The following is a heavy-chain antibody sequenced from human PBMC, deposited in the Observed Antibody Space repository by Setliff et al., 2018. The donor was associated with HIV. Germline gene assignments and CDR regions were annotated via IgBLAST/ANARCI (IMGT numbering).Heavy chain of an antibody. J-gene: IGHJ6*04. CDR2: IYPADSDT. CDR1: RYSFTSYW. V-gene: IGHV5-51*01. Sequence: PGESLKISCQGFRYSFTSYWIDWVRQMSGKGLEWMGIIYPADSDTRYSPSFQGQVTISADQSITTAYLQWSSLKASDTAMYYCARARNYDGGMDVWGKGTTVTVSS. D-gene: IGHD3-3*01. CDR3: ARARNYDGGMDV.